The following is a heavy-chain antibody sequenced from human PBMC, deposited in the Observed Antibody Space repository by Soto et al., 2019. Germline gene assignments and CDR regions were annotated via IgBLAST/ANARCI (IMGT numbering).Heavy chain of an antibody. D-gene: IGHD2-21*02. CDR3: VCFECGRTAVVTAMEANGY. Sequence: GSLRLSCAASGFTFSSYWMHWVRQGPGKGLVWVSRVNSDESTTSCADPVKGRFTISRDNAKNTLYLQMSSLRVEDTALYYCVCFECGRTAVVTAMEANGYWGQGTLVTVSS. CDR2: VNSDESTT. J-gene: IGHJ4*02. CDR1: GFTFSSYW. V-gene: IGHV3-74*01.